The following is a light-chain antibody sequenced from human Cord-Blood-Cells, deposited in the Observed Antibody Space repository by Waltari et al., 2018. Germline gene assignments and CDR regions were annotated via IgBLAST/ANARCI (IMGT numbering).Light chain of an antibody. CDR3: AAWDDSLSGRV. J-gene: IGLJ3*02. Sequence: QSVLTQPPSASGTPWQRVTISCSGRSSNLGSNMVSWSPQLPGSAPKLLIYGNNRRSVGVPYRFSGSKSGTSASLAISGLRSEEEADYYCAAWDDSLSGRVFGGGTKLTVL. V-gene: IGLV1-47*01. CDR1: SSNLGSNM. CDR2: GNN.